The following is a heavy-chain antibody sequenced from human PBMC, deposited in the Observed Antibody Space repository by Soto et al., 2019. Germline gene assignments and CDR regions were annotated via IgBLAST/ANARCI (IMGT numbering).Heavy chain of an antibody. Sequence: GPSVKVSCKASGFTYTSSAVQWVRQARGQRLERIGWIVVGSGNTNYAQKFQERVTITRDMSTSTAYMELSNLRSEDTAVYYCAAGRGDYSSGYYYGPYWGQGTLVTVSS. CDR3: AAGRGDYSSGYYYGPY. CDR2: IVVGSGNT. CDR1: GFTYTSSA. J-gene: IGHJ4*02. D-gene: IGHD3-22*01. V-gene: IGHV1-58*01.